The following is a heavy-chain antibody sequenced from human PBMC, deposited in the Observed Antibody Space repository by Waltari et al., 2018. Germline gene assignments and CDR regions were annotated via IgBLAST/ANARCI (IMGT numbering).Heavy chain of an antibody. D-gene: IGHD3-10*01. CDR1: GGSISSSSYY. J-gene: IGHJ3*02. Sequence: QLQLQESGPGLVKPSETLSLTCTVSGGSISSSSYYWGWIRQPPGKGLEWIGSIYYSGSTYYNPSLKSRVTISVDTSKNQFSLKLSSVTAADTAVYYCASTGARGLDPYAFDIWGQGTMVTVSS. V-gene: IGHV4-39*07. CDR2: IYYSGST. CDR3: ASTGARGLDPYAFDI.